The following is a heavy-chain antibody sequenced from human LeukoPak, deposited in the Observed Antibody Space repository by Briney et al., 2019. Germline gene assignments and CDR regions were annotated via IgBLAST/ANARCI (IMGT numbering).Heavy chain of an antibody. V-gene: IGHV3-33*01. J-gene: IGHJ5*02. Sequence: GGSLRLSCAASGFTFRTYDMHWVRQTPGKGLEWVAFLWFDGSHQYYADSVRGRFIISRDNSNNTLYLQMNSLRADDTAVYYCARDGNYFDTTPNWFDTWGQGTLVTVSS. CDR1: GFTFRTYD. CDR2: LWFDGSHQ. CDR3: ARDGNYFDTTPNWFDT. D-gene: IGHD3-22*01.